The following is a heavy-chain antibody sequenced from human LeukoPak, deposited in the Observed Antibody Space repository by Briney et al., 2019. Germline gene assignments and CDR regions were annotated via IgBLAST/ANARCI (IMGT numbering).Heavy chain of an antibody. D-gene: IGHD2-21*01. CDR1: GYTFTGAY. CDR3: ARVLFNSGYDV. J-gene: IGHJ6*02. CDR2: INPNSGGT. Sequence: ASVKVSCKASGYTFTGAYMHWVRQAPGQGLEWMGWINPNSGGTQFAQKFQGRVTMTRDTSISTAYMELDTLRSDDTAVYHCARVLFNSGYDVWGQGTTVTVSS. V-gene: IGHV1-2*02.